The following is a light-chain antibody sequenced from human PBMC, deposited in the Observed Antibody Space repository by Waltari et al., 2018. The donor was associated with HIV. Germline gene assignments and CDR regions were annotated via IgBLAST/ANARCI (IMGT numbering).Light chain of an antibody. CDR2: YDS. CDR1: NIGSKS. CDR3: QVWDSSSDHPL. V-gene: IGLV3-21*04. Sequence: SYVLTQPPSVSVAPGKTARITWGGNNIGSKSVHWYQQKPGQAPVLVIYYDSDRPSGISERFSGSNSGNTATLTISRVETGDEADYYCQVWDSSSDHPLFGGGTKLTVL. J-gene: IGLJ2*01.